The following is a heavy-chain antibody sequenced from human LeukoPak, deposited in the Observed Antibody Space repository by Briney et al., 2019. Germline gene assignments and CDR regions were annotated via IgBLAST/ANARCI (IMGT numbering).Heavy chain of an antibody. V-gene: IGHV5-51*01. CDR1: GYSFTSYW. CDR2: IYPGDSDT. J-gene: IGHJ6*02. CDR3: ARRRNPWIQLDYYYGMNV. Sequence: GESLKISCKGSGYSFTSYWIGWVRQMPGKGLEWMGIIYPGDSDTRYSPSFQGQVTIPADKSISTAYLQWSSLKASDTAMYYCARRRNPWIQLDYYYGMNVWGQGTTVTVSS. D-gene: IGHD5-18*01.